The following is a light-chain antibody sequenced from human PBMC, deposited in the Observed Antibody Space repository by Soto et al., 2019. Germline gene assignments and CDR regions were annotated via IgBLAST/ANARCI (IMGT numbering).Light chain of an antibody. Sequence: QPVLTQSPSASASLGASVKLTCTLSSGHSSYAIAWHQQQPEKGPRYLMKLNSDGSHSKGDGIPDRFSGSSSGAERYLTISSLQSEDEADYYWQTWGTGIRVFGVGTKLTFL. J-gene: IGLJ2*01. CDR2: LNSDGSH. CDR3: QTWGTGIRV. CDR1: SGHSSYA. V-gene: IGLV4-69*01.